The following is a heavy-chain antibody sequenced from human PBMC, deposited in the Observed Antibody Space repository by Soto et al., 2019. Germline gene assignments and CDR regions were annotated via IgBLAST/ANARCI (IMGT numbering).Heavy chain of an antibody. Sequence: QVQLVQSGAEVKKPGASVKVSCKASGYTFTSFHMHWVRQAPGQGLEWLGVLNPTTNRATYSQNLQGRVTMTRDTSTSTVYMELNSLRSEDTAVYFCAREALHYYNGMDVWGQVTPVTVSS. V-gene: IGHV1-46*01. J-gene: IGHJ6*02. CDR3: AREALHYYNGMDV. CDR2: LNPTTNRA. CDR1: GYTFTSFH.